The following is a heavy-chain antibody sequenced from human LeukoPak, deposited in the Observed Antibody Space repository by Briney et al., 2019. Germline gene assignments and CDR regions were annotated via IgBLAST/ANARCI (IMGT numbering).Heavy chain of an antibody. CDR1: GFTFSNYA. CDR3: AKDHDYGDPGYYFDY. V-gene: IGHV3-30*18. Sequence: GRSLRLSCAASGFTFSNYAMHWVRQAPGKGLEWVADTLYDGSNKYYADSVKGRFTVSRDNSKNMLWLQMNSLRADDTAVYYCAKDHDYGDPGYYFDYWGQGDLVTVSS. CDR2: TLYDGSNK. J-gene: IGHJ4*02. D-gene: IGHD4-17*01.